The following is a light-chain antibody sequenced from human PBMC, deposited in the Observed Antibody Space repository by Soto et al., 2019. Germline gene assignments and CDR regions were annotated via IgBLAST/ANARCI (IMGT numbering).Light chain of an antibody. Sequence: QSALTQPASVSGSPGQSITISCAGTSSDAGAHNYVSWYQQYPGKVPKVLIDNVSNRPSGVSNRFSGSKSGNRAYLTISGLQAEDEADYFCTSSTSDSLYVFGTGSKVTVL. CDR3: TSSTSDSLYV. V-gene: IGLV2-14*03. CDR1: SSDAGAHNY. J-gene: IGLJ1*01. CDR2: NVS.